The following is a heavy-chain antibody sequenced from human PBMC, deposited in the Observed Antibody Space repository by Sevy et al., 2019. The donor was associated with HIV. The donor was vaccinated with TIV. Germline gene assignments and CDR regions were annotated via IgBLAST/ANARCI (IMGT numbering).Heavy chain of an antibody. D-gene: IGHD4-17*01. Sequence: GGSLRLSCAASGFTFSSYAMHWVRQAPGKGLEWVAVISYDGTNKYYADSVKGRFTISRDNSKKTMYVQMNSLRGEETAVSPCARAQYDYAGNVRTGWFDSWGQGTLVTVSS. CDR3: ARAQYDYAGNVRTGWFDS. CDR1: GFTFSSYA. J-gene: IGHJ5*01. CDR2: ISYDGTNK. V-gene: IGHV3-30-3*01.